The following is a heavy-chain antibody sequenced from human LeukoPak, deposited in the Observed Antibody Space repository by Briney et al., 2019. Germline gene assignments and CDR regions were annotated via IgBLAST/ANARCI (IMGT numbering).Heavy chain of an antibody. J-gene: IGHJ5*02. V-gene: IGHV4-34*01. CDR1: GGSFSGYY. D-gene: IGHD3-10*01. Sequence: TSETLSLTCAVYGGSFSGYYWGWIRQPPGKGLEWIGSIYYSGSTYYNPSLKSRVTISVDTSKNQFSLKLSSVTAADTAVYYCARDYYGSGSYYPNRFDPWGQGTLVTVSS. CDR2: IYYSGST. CDR3: ARDYYGSGSYYPNRFDP.